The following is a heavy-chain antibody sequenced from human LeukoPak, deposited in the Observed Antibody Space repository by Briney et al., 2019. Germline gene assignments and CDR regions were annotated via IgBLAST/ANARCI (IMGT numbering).Heavy chain of an antibody. CDR2: IYYTGNT. CDR1: GVAISYYY. CDR3: ARDRLQLQS. D-gene: IGHD5-24*01. J-gene: IGHJ5*02. Sequence: SETLSPTCTVSGVAISYYYWNWIRQPPGKGLEWIGYIYYTGNTNYNPSLKSRVTISVDTSKNQFSLKLSSVTAADTAVYYCARDRLQLQSWGQGALVTGSS. V-gene: IGHV4-59*01.